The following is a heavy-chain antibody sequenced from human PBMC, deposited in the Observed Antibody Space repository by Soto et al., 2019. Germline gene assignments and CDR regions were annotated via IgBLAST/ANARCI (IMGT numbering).Heavy chain of an antibody. J-gene: IGHJ4*02. V-gene: IGHV3-30*18. CDR3: AKDRSGTKRRGLDY. CDR1: GFTFSSYG. D-gene: IGHD3-10*01. Sequence: QVQLVESGGGVVQPGRSLRLSCAASGFTFSSYGMHWVRQAPGKGLEWVAVISYDGSNKYYADSVKGRFTISRDNSKNTLYLQMNSLRAEVTAVYYCAKDRSGTKRRGLDYWGQGTLVTVSS. CDR2: ISYDGSNK.